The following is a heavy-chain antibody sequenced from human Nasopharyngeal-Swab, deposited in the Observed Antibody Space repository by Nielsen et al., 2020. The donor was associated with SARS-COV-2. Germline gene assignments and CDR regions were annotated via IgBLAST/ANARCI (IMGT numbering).Heavy chain of an antibody. CDR2: INHSGTT. V-gene: IGHV4-34*01. D-gene: IGHD3-22*01. J-gene: IGHJ4*02. Sequence: SETLSLTCAVYGGSFSGYYWSWIRQPPGKGLEWIGEINHSGTTSYNPSLKNRVTISSDTSKNQFSLKLSSVTAADTAVYYCARGHRSISMIVVVIATAHFYFDSWGRGTLVTVTS. CDR1: GGSFSGYY. CDR3: ARGHRSISMIVVVIATAHFYFDS.